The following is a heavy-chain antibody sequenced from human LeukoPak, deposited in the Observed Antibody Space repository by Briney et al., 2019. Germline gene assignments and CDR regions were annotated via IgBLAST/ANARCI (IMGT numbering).Heavy chain of an antibody. CDR3: ARGLITMVRGVTDY. D-gene: IGHD3-10*01. CDR1: GGSFSGYY. CDR2: INHSGST. Sequence: SETLSLTCAVYGGSFSGYYWSWIRQPPGKGLGWIGEINHSGSTNYNPSLKSRVTISVDTSKNQFSLKLSSVTAADTAVYYCARGLITMVRGVTDYWGQGTLVTVSS. J-gene: IGHJ4*02. V-gene: IGHV4-34*01.